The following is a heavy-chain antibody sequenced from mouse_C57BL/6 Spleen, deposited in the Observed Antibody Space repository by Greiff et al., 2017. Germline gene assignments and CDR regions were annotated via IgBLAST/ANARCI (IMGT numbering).Heavy chain of an antibody. CDR3: ARSYEYDGYYAMDY. Sequence: VPLQQSGPELVKPGASVKISCKASGYTFTDYYMNWVKQSHGKSLEWIGDINPNNGGTSNNQKFKGKATLTVDKSTSTAYMELRILTSEDSAVYYCARSYEYDGYYAMDYWGQGTSVTVSS. CDR1: GYTFTDYY. V-gene: IGHV1-26*01. CDR2: INPNNGGT. J-gene: IGHJ4*01. D-gene: IGHD2-4*01.